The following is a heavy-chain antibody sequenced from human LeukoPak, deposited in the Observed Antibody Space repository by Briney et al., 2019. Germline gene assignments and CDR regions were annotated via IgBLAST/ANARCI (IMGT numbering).Heavy chain of an antibody. J-gene: IGHJ4*02. CDR1: GYSFTSYW. CDR3: ARTMRGVVAAANSPIDY. CDR2: IYPGDSDT. Sequence: GESLKISCKGSGYSFTSYWIGWVRQMPGKGLEWMGIIYPGDSDTRYSPSFQGQVTLSADKSISTAYLQWSSLKASDTAMYYCARTMRGVVAAANSPIDYWGQGTLVTVSS. V-gene: IGHV5-51*01. D-gene: IGHD6-13*01.